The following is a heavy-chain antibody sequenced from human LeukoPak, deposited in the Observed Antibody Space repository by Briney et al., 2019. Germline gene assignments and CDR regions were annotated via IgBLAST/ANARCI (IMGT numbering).Heavy chain of an antibody. D-gene: IGHD3-22*01. CDR3: VRVESYDKNDYYRPFDC. V-gene: IGHV3-48*04. CDR2: IRDSGGRT. J-gene: IGHJ4*02. Sequence: GGSLRLSCAASGFTFDSYAMSWVRQAPGKGLEWVSNIRDSGGRTYYADSVKGRFTIARDNAKKSLYLQMNSLRAEDTAVYYCVRVESYDKNDYYRPFDCWGQGTQVTVSS. CDR1: GFTFDSYA.